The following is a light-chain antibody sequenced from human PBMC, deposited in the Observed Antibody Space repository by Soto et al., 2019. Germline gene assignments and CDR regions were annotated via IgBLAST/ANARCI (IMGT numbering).Light chain of an antibody. J-gene: IGLJ2*01. Sequence: QSVLTQPPSVSGAPGQRVTISCTGSSSNIGAGYDVHWYQQLPGTAPKLLIYGNSNRPSGVPDRFSGSKSGTSASLAISGLQSEDEADYYCAAWDDSLNGQDVVFGGGTKLTVL. CDR1: SSNIGAGYD. CDR2: GNS. CDR3: AAWDDSLNGQDVV. V-gene: IGLV1-40*01.